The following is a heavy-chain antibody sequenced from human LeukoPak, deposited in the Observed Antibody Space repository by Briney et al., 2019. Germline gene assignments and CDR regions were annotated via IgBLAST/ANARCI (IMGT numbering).Heavy chain of an antibody. CDR3: AKDLFYY. CDR2: IRYDGRNK. V-gene: IGHV3-30*02. Sequence: PGGCLRLSCAASGFTFSSSGVHWVRQAPGKGLEWVAFIRYDGRNKYYADSVKGRFTISRDNSKNTLYLQMNSLRAEDTAVYYCAKDLFYYWGQGTLVTVSS. J-gene: IGHJ4*02. CDR1: GFTFSSSG.